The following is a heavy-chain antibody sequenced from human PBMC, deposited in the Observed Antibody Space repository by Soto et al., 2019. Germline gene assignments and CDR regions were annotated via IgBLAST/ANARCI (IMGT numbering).Heavy chain of an antibody. V-gene: IGHV4-39*01. CDR1: DDSINSDKYY. CDR2: IYYRVNA. Sequence: QLQLQESGPGLVKPSETLSLTCSVSDDSINSDKYYWGWIRQPPGKGLEWRGSIYYRVNAYYNPSLQTRVTISLDKSKSLFSLKLNSVTAADSAVYFCARLEGLATISYYFDFWGPGALVTVSS. D-gene: IGHD3-9*01. CDR3: ARLEGLATISYYFDF. J-gene: IGHJ4*02.